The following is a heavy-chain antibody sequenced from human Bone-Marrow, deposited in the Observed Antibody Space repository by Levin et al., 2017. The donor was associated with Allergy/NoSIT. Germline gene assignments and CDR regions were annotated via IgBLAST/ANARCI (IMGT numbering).Heavy chain of an antibody. CDR3: VANLDR. Sequence: PGGSLRLSCAASGLTVSSNDMSWVRQAPGKGLEWVSIIYNTDRPYYTDSVEGRFTISRDNSKNTLYLQMNSLRAEDTAVYYCVANLDRWGQGTLVTVSS. J-gene: IGHJ5*02. V-gene: IGHV3-53*01. CDR1: GLTVSSND. D-gene: IGHD4/OR15-4a*01. CDR2: IYNTDRP.